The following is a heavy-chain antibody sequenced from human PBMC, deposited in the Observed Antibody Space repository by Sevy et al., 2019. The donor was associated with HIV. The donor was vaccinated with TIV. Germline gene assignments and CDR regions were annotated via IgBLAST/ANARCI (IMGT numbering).Heavy chain of an antibody. CDR3: ARVRITISYNWFDP. CDR2: ISVYTGNT. V-gene: IGHV1-18*01. CDR1: GYTFSNYG. D-gene: IGHD3-3*01. J-gene: IGHJ5*02. Sequence: GAVKVSCKASGYTFSNYGINWVRQAPGQGLERTGWISVYTGNTYYGEHLQGRLTMTTDRSTSTAYMELRSLTSDDTAVYYCARVRITISYNWFDPWGQGTLVTVSS.